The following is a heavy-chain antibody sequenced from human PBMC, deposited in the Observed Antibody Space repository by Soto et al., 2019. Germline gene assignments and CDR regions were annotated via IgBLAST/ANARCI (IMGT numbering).Heavy chain of an antibody. CDR2: IVVGSGNT. Sequence: SVKVSCKASGFTFTSSAMQWVRQARGQRLEWIGWIVVGSGNTNYAQKFQERVTITRDMSTSTAYMELSSLRSEDTAVYYCAAADILTGYYHVPWGQGTLVTVSS. V-gene: IGHV1-58*02. CDR3: AAADILTGYYHVP. CDR1: GFTFTSSA. D-gene: IGHD3-9*01. J-gene: IGHJ5*02.